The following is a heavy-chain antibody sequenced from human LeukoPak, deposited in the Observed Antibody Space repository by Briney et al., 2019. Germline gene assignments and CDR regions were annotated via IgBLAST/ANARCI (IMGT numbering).Heavy chain of an antibody. CDR3: AKGMLVGSGSYLLDY. D-gene: IGHD1-26*01. CDR1: GFTFSSYG. Sequence: GGSLRLSCAASGFTFSSYGMHWVRQAPGKGLEWVAFIRYDGSNKYYVDSVKGRFTISRDNSKNTLYLQMNSLRAEDTAVYYCAKGMLVGSGSYLLDYWGQGTLVTVSS. CDR2: IRYDGSNK. V-gene: IGHV3-30*02. J-gene: IGHJ4*02.